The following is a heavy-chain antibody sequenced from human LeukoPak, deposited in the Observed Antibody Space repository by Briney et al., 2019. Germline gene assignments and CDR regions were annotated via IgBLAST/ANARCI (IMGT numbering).Heavy chain of an antibody. CDR1: GFTFSSYA. Sequence: PGGSLRLSCAASGFTFSSYAMSWIRQAPGKGLEWVSYISSSGSTIYYADSVKGRFTISRDNAKNSLYLQMNSLRAEDTAVYYCAGAENWNDESYFDYWGQGTLVTVSS. V-gene: IGHV3-11*04. J-gene: IGHJ4*02. D-gene: IGHD1-1*01. CDR3: AGAENWNDESYFDY. CDR2: ISSSGSTI.